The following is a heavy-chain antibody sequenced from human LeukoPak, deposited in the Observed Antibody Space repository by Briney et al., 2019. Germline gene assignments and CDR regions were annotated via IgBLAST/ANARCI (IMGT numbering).Heavy chain of an antibody. CDR3: ASGGHHVAAAGTHYFDY. CDR2: ISAYNGNT. D-gene: IGHD6-13*01. J-gene: IGHJ4*02. V-gene: IGHV1-18*01. Sequence: ASVKVSCKASGYTFTSYGISWVRQAPGQGLEWMGWISAYNGNTNYAQKFQGRVTMTRDTSTSTVYMELSSLRSEDTAVYYCASGGHHVAAAGTHYFDYWGQGTLVTVSS. CDR1: GYTFTSYG.